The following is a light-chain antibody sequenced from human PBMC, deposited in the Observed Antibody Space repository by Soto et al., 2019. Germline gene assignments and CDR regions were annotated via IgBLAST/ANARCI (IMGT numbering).Light chain of an antibody. Sequence: IKMNQSPSSLSASVGDRVTITCRASQSISSYLNWYQQKPGKAPKLLIYAASSLQSGVPSRFSGSGSGSEFNFTITGLQPDDFATYFCQQYNTYSTVGQGTLLE. V-gene: IGKV1-39*01. CDR1: QSISSY. CDR3: QQYNTYST. J-gene: IGKJ5*01. CDR2: AAS.